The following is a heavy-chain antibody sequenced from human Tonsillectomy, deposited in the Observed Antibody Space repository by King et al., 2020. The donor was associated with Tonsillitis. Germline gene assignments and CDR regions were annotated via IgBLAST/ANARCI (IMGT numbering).Heavy chain of an antibody. CDR3: AKAMYSSGWYEPFDY. CDR2: ISGSGGST. CDR1: GFTCISYA. V-gene: IGHV3-23*04. D-gene: IGHD6-19*01. J-gene: IGHJ4*02. Sequence: VQLVESGGGLVQPGGSLRLSCAASGFTCISYAMSWVRQAPWMGLEGVSAISGSGGSTYYADSVKGRFTISRDNSKNTLYLQMNSLRAEDTAVYYCAKAMYSSGWYEPFDYWGQGTLVTVSS.